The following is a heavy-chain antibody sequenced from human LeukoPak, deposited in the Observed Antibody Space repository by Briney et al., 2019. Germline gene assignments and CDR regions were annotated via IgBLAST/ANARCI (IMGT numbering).Heavy chain of an antibody. CDR3: ARGLTYYYDSSGYYYGGDYFDY. D-gene: IGHD3-22*01. Sequence: SVKVSCKASGYTFTSYAISWVRQAPGQGLEWMGGIIPIFGTANYAQKFQGRVTITTDESTSTAYMELSSLRSEDTAVYYCARGLTYYYDSSGYYYGGDYFDYWGQGTLVTVSS. J-gene: IGHJ4*02. CDR1: GYTFTSYA. V-gene: IGHV1-69*05. CDR2: IIPIFGTA.